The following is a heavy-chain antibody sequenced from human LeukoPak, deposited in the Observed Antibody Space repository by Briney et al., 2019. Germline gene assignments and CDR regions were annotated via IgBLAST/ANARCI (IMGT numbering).Heavy chain of an antibody. D-gene: IGHD6-6*01. CDR2: IRHDGSDK. J-gene: IGHJ6*03. V-gene: IGHV3-30*02. CDR3: ARKKSVYRSSSSTYYYMDV. Sequence: GGSLRLSCAASGFTFGSYGVHWVRQAPGKGLEWVAFIRHDGSDKYYADSVKGRFTISRDNSKSTLYLRMNSLRAEDTVVYHCARKKSVYRSSSSTYYYMDVWGKGTTVTVSS. CDR1: GFTFGSYG.